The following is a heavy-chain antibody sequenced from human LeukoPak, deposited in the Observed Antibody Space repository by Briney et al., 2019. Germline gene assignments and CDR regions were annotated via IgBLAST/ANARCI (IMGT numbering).Heavy chain of an antibody. CDR1: GGSISSSAW. J-gene: IGHJ3*02. CDR2: IYHSGST. V-gene: IGHV4-4*02. Sequence: SGTLSLTCGGSGGSISSSAWWSWVRQSPGKGLEWIGEIYHSGSTNYNPSLKSRVTISVDQSKNQFSLKLSSVTTADTAVYYCARGRNDAFDISGQGTMVTVSS. CDR3: ARGRNDAFDI.